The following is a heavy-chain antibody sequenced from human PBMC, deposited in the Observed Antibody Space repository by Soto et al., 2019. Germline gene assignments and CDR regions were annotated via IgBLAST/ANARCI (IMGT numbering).Heavy chain of an antibody. CDR1: GYTFTSYA. V-gene: IGHV1-3*01. D-gene: IGHD2-2*01. J-gene: IGHJ6*03. CDR2: INAGNGNT. CDR3: ARVPDIVVVPDYYYYMDV. Sequence: GASVKVSCKASGYTFTSYAMHWVRQAPGQRLEWMGWINAGNGNTKYSQKFQGRVTITRDTSASTAYMELSSLRSEDTAVYYCARVPDIVVVPDYYYYMDVWGKGTTVTVSS.